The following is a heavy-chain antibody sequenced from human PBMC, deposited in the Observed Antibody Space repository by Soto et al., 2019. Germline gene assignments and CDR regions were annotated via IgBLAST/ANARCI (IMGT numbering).Heavy chain of an antibody. V-gene: IGHV3-23*01. J-gene: IGHJ4*02. CDR1: GFTFSSYA. CDR3: AKDDGGQELLWFGELLNSFDY. D-gene: IGHD3-10*01. CDR2: ISGSGGST. Sequence: GGSLRLSCAASGFTFSSYAMSWVRQAPGKGLEWVSAISGSGGSTYYADSVKGRFTISRDNSKNTLYLQMNSLRAEDTAVYYCAKDDGGQELLWFGELLNSFDYWGQGTLVTVSS.